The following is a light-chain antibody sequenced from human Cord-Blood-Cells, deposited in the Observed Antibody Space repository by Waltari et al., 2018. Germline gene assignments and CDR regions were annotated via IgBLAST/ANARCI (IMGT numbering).Light chain of an antibody. CDR2: EGS. V-gene: IGLV2-23*01. CDR1: SSDVGSYNL. Sequence: QSALTQPASVSGSPGQSITISCTRTSSDVGSYNLVSWYQQHPGKAPKLMIYEGSTRPSGVSNRFSGCKSGNTASLTISGLQAEDEADYYCCSYAGSSTWVFGGGTKLTVL. CDR3: CSYAGSSTWV. J-gene: IGLJ3*02.